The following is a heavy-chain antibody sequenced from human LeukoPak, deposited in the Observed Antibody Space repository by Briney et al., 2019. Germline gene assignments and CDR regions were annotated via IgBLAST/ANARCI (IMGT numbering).Heavy chain of an antibody. V-gene: IGHV4-34*01. Sequence: SETLSLTCAVYGGSFSGYYWSWIRQPPGKGLEWIGEINHSGSTNYNPSLKSRVTISVDTSKNQFSLKLSSVTAADTAVYYCARAYYYGSGSINWFDPWGQGTLVTVSS. CDR2: INHSGST. J-gene: IGHJ5*02. CDR1: GGSFSGYY. D-gene: IGHD3-10*01. CDR3: ARAYYYGSGSINWFDP.